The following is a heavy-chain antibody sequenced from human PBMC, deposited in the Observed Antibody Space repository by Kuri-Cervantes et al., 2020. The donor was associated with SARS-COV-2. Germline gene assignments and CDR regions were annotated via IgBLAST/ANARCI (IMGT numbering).Heavy chain of an antibody. D-gene: IGHD1-26*01. V-gene: IGHV3-23*01. CDR2: ISGSGGST. J-gene: IGHJ3*02. CDR1: GFTFSSYA. CDR3: ASRPPPGELGELRVSGMWSDAFDI. Sequence: GESLKISCAASGFTFSSYAMSWVRQAPGKGLEWVSAISGSGGSTYYADSVKGRFTISRDNSKNTLYLQMNSLRAGDTAVYYCASRPPPGELGELRVSGMWSDAFDIWGQGTMVTVSS.